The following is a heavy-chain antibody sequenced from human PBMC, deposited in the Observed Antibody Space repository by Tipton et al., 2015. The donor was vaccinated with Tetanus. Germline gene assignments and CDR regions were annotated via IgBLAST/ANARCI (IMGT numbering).Heavy chain of an antibody. CDR1: GFIFSSYG. CDR2: SWYDGTDK. J-gene: IGHJ4*02. V-gene: IGHV3-33*01. CDR3: AREADCSGGSCFSGDFDN. D-gene: IGHD2-15*01. Sequence: SLRLSCAASGFIFSSYGIHWAHQAPGKGLEWVAVSWYDGTDKYYADSVKGRFTISRDNSKNTPYLQMNSLRAEDTAVYYCAREADCSGGSCFSGDFDNWGQGTQVTVSS.